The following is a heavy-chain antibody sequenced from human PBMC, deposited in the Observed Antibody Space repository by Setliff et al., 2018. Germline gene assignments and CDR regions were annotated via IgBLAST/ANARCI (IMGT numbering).Heavy chain of an antibody. CDR1: GYTLTELS. CDR2: FDPEDGET. V-gene: IGHV1-24*01. D-gene: IGHD3-9*01. CDR3: ATSPKKVTGSDYYNYYMDV. Sequence: ASVKVSCKVSGYTLTELSRHWVRQAPGKGLEWMGGFDPEDGETIYAQKFQGRVTMTEDTSTDTAYMELSSLRSEDTAVYYCATSPKKVTGSDYYNYYMDVWGKGTTVTVSS. J-gene: IGHJ6*03.